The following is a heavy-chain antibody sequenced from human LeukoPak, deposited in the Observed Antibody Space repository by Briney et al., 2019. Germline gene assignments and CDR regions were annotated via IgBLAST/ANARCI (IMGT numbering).Heavy chain of an antibody. CDR1: GYTLTELS. CDR3: ATRATQHQPFDY. D-gene: IGHD1-26*01. J-gene: IGHJ4*02. Sequence: ASVKVSCKVSGYTLTELSMHWVRQAPGKGLEWMGGFDPEDGETIYAQKFQGRVTMTEDTSTDTAYMELSSLRSEDTAVYYCATRATQHQPFDYWGQGTLVTVSS. V-gene: IGHV1-24*01. CDR2: FDPEDGET.